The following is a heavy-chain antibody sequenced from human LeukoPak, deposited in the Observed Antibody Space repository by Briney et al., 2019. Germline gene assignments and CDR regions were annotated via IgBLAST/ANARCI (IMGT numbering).Heavy chain of an antibody. CDR2: IVVGSGNT. J-gene: IGHJ6*03. Sequence: SVKVSCNASGFTFTSSAMQWVRQARGQRLEWIGWIVVGSGNTNYAQKFQERVTITRDMSTSTAYMELSSLRSEDTAVYYCAADGGLTKAPEIGYYYYYMDVWGKGTTVTVSS. V-gene: IGHV1-58*02. D-gene: IGHD4-23*01. CDR3: AADGGLTKAPEIGYYYYYMDV. CDR1: GFTFTSSA.